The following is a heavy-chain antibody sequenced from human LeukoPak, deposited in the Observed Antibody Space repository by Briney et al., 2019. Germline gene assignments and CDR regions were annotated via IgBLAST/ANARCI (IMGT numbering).Heavy chain of an antibody. D-gene: IGHD4-23*01. CDR2: INHSGST. Sequence: SETLSLTCAVYGGSFSGYYWSWIRQPPGKGLEWIGEINHSGSTNYNPSLKSRVTISVDTSKNQFSLKLSSVTAADTAVYYCARGRPRVYSGRYFDYWGQGALVTVST. CDR3: ARGRPRVYSGRYFDY. J-gene: IGHJ4*02. CDR1: GGSFSGYY. V-gene: IGHV4-34*01.